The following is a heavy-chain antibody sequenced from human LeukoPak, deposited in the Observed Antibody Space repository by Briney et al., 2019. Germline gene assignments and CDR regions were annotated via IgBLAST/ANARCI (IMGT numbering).Heavy chain of an antibody. CDR3: AKGAMPYYDGSGYNYFDY. CDR1: GFTFSAYA. D-gene: IGHD3-22*01. J-gene: IGHJ4*02. CDR2: MSGSGGMT. Sequence: GGSLRLSCAVSGFTFSAYAMSWVRKAPGKGLVWVSAMSGSGGMTYYADSVKGRFSISRDNSKNTLHLQMNSLRAEDTAVYYCAKGAMPYYDGSGYNYFDYWGQGTPVTVSS. V-gene: IGHV3-23*01.